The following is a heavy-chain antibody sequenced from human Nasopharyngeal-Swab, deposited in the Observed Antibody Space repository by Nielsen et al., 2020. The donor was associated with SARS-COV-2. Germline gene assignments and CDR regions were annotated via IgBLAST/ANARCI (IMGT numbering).Heavy chain of an antibody. J-gene: IGHJ4*02. V-gene: IGHV3-73*01. CDR2: IGDKDHNYAT. Sequence: GESVQISGAASGFIFSASAIHWVRQASGKGLEWVGRIGDKDHNYATTYGASVQGRFTTSRDDSKNTAFLQMDGLKTEDTALYYCTTDCYFDYWGQGTLVTVSS. D-gene: IGHD2-21*02. CDR3: TTDCYFDY. CDR1: GFIFSASA.